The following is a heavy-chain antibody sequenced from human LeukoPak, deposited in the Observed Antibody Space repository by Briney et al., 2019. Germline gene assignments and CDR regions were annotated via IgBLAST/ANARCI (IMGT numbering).Heavy chain of an antibody. V-gene: IGHV4-59*01. CDR3: ARDLAYRSSLRGTFDI. D-gene: IGHD6-19*01. Sequence: SETLPLTCTVSGGSISNYFWSWIRQAPGKGLEYIGFIYYSGNTNYNPSFKSRVTISVDTSKKQFSLKLSSVTAADTAVYYCARDLAYRSSLRGTFDIWGQGTMVTVSS. J-gene: IGHJ3*02. CDR1: GGSISNYF. CDR2: IYYSGNT.